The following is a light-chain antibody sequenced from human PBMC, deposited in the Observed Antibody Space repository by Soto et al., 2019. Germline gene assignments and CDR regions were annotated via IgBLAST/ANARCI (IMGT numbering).Light chain of an antibody. CDR3: QQSNSYPWT. V-gene: IGKV1-5*03. CDR1: QSISPY. CDR2: MAS. J-gene: IGKJ1*01. Sequence: IQMTQSPSTLSASAGDRVTITCRASQSISPYLAWYQQKPGKAAKLLIYMASSLQSGVPSRFSGSGSGTEFTLTISSLQPDDFATYYCQQSNSYPWTFGQGTQVDIK.